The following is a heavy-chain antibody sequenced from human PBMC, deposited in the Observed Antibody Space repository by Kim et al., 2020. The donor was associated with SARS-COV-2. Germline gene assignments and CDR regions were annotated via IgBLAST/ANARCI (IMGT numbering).Heavy chain of an antibody. J-gene: IGHJ4*02. CDR1: GFTFTSYA. V-gene: IGHV3-23*01. CDR3: TKSTSGAWPFDY. Sequence: GGSLRLSCEASGFTFTSYAMTWVRQAPGKGLEWVASIGITGGNTYYADSVKGRFTISRDNSRDTLFLHMNSLRAEDTAVYYCTKSTSGAWPFDYCGQGTLVTVSS. D-gene: IGHD2-2*01. CDR2: IGITGGNT.